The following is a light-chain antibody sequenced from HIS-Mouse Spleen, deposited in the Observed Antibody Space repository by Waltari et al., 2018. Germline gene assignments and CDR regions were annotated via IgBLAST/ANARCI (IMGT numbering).Light chain of an antibody. CDR1: SSNIGSNT. V-gene: IGLV1-44*01. J-gene: IGLJ2*01. CDR3: AAWDDSLNGVV. Sequence: QSVLTQPPSASGTPGQRVTISCSGSSSNIGSNTVNWYQQLPGTAPKLLIYSNNQRPSGVADRFSGSKTGTSASLASIGLQSEDEADYYCAAWDDSLNGVVFGGGTKLTVL. CDR2: SNN.